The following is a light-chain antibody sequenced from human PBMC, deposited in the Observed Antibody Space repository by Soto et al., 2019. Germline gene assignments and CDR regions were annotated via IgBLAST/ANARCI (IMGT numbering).Light chain of an antibody. CDR1: HTISNW. CDR3: QEYNNWART. CDR2: AAS. V-gene: IGKV1-5*01. J-gene: IGKJ1*01. Sequence: DMQRTQSPSSLSASVGDRVTISCRASHTISNWLAWYQQKPGKAPKLLIYAASSLANGVPDRFSGSGSGTEFTLTISSLESEEFAVYYCQEYNNWARTFGPGTQVDIK.